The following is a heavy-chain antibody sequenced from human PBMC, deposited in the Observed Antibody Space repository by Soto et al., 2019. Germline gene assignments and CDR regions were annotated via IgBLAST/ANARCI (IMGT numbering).Heavy chain of an antibody. V-gene: IGHV3-74*01. D-gene: IGHD5-12*01. CDR3: ARGYGVYDLYDYYYMDV. CDR1: GFTFSRYW. J-gene: IGHJ6*03. CDR2: INSDGSST. Sequence: PGGSLRLSCAASGFTFSRYWMHWVRQAPGKGLVWVSRINSDGSSTRNADSVKGRFTISRDNAKNTLYLQMNSLRAEDTGVYYCARGYGVYDLYDYYYMDVWGKGTTVTVSS.